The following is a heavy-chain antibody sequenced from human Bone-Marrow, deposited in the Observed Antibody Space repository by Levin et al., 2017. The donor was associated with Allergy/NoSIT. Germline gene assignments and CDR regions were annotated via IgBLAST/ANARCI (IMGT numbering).Heavy chain of an antibody. J-gene: IGHJ6*02. CDR1: GFTFDDYA. CDR3: AKDIKGGSYPHYGMDV. CDR2: ISWNSGSI. V-gene: IGHV3-9*01. D-gene: IGHD1-26*01. Sequence: PGGSLRLSCAASGFTFDDYAMHWVRQAPGKGLEWVSGISWNSGSIGYADSVKGRFTISRDNAKNSLYLQMNSLRAEDTALYYCAKDIKGGSYPHYGMDVWGQGTTVTVSS.